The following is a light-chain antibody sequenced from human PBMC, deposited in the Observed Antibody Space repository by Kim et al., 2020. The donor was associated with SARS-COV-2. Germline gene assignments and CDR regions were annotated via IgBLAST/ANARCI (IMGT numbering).Light chain of an antibody. V-gene: IGLV3-19*01. Sequence: SSELTQDPAVSVALGQTGRITCQGDSLRSYYASWYQQKPGQAPVLVIYGKNNRPSGIPDRFSGSSSGNTASLTITGAQAEDEADYYCNSRDSSGNQVVFG. J-gene: IGLJ2*01. CDR1: SLRSYY. CDR3: NSRDSSGNQVV. CDR2: GKN.